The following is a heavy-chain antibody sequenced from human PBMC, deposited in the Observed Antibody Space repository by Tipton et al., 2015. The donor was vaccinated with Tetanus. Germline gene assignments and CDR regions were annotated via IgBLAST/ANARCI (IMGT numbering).Heavy chain of an antibody. CDR2: IISIFGTA. D-gene: IGHD1-7*01. CDR3: AGVTGTTGEGGRGNGWFDP. Sequence: VQLVQSGAEVKKPGSSVKVSCKASGGTFSSYAISWVRQAPGQGLEWMGGIISIFGTANYAQKIQGRVTVTADKSTSAAYMELSGRGCGDRAGFYGAGVTGTTGEGGRGNGWFDPWGQGTLVTVSS. J-gene: IGHJ5*02. CDR1: GGTFSSYA. V-gene: IGHV1-69*14.